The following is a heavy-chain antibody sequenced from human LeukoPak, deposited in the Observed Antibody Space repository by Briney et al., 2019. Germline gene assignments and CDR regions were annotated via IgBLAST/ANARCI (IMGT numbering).Heavy chain of an antibody. CDR3: ARDSPDYGGNLVI. J-gene: IGHJ3*02. D-gene: IGHD4-23*01. CDR1: GGSISSGDYY. V-gene: IGHV4-30-4*01. CDR2: IYYSGST. Sequence: PSETLSLTCTVSGGSISSGDYYWSWIRQPPGKGLEWIGYIYYSGSTYYNPSLKSRVTISVDTSKNQFSLKLSSVTAADTAVYYCARDSPDYGGNLVIWGQGTMVTVSS.